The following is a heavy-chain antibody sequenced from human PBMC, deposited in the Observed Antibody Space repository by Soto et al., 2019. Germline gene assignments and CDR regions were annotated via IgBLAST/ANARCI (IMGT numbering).Heavy chain of an antibody. J-gene: IGHJ4*02. CDR2: IYNSGTT. V-gene: IGHV4-59*13. CDR1: GGSISNYY. D-gene: IGHD3-10*01. CDR3: ATRLYSSGVLFDY. Sequence: PSETLCLTCTVSGGSISNYYCSWIRQTPGKGLEYIGFIYNSGTTNYHPSLKSRVTISIDTSKSQFYLKLTSVTAADTAIYYCATRLYSSGVLFDYWGPGTQGTVSS.